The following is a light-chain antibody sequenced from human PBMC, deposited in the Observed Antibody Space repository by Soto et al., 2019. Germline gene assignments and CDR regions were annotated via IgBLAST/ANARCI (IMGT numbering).Light chain of an antibody. CDR1: QSINRD. Sequence: DIQMTQSPFSLSASVGDRVTITCRASQSINRDLNWYQQKPGKAPNLLIYAAFTLESGVPSRFSGSGSRTDFTLTISSLQLEDFATYYCQQNYSTPLAFGGGTKVEIK. CDR3: QQNYSTPLA. CDR2: AAF. J-gene: IGKJ4*01. V-gene: IGKV1-39*01.